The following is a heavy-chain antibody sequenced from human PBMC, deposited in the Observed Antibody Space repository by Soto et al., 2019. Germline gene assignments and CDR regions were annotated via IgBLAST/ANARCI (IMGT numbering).Heavy chain of an antibody. D-gene: IGHD5-12*01. CDR2: ISYDGSNK. CDR3: AKDNGEWLRNGMDV. V-gene: IGHV3-30*18. CDR1: GFTFSSYG. Sequence: GGSLRLSCAASGFTFSSYGMHWVRQAPGKGLEWVAVISYDGSNKYYADSVKGRFTISRDNSKNTLYLQMNSLRAEDTAVYYCAKDNGEWLRNGMDVWGQGTTVTVSS. J-gene: IGHJ6*02.